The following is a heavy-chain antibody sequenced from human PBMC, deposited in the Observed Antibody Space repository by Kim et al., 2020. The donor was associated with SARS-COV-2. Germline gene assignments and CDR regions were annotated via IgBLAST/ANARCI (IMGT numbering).Heavy chain of an antibody. Sequence: SETLSLTCTVSGGSINSGGYYWTWIRQHPGKGLEWIGYISYSGSTYYNPSLKSRVTISVDMSKNEFSLKLSSVTAANTAVHYCARGHDISGYYYDYWGQGSLVTVSS. V-gene: IGHV4-31*03. CDR1: GGSINSGGYY. CDR3: ARGHDISGYYYDY. J-gene: IGHJ4*02. D-gene: IGHD3-22*01. CDR2: ISYSGST.